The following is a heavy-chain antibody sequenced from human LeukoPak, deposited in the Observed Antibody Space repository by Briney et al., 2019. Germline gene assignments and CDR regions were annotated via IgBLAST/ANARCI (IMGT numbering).Heavy chain of an antibody. V-gene: IGHV3-21*04. CDR2: ISSKNYI. CDR3: ARGLGYCTSTTCLLPFDY. Sequence: GGSLRLSCAASGFTFSSYSMNWVRQAPGKGLEWVSSISSKNYIYYADSVKGRFTISRDNAKNSLYLQMNSLRAEDTAMYYCARGLGYCTSTTCLLPFDYWGQGTLVTVSS. CDR1: GFTFSSYS. J-gene: IGHJ4*02. D-gene: IGHD2-2*01.